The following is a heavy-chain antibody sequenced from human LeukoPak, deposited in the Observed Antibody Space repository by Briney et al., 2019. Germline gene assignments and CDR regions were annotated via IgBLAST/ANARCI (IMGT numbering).Heavy chain of an antibody. CDR3: ARVWFGGPQGY. Sequence: PGGSLRLSCAASGFTFSSYSMNWVRQAPGKGLEWVSSISSSSSYIYYADSVKGRFTISRGNAKNSRYLQMNSLRAEDTAVYYCARVWFGGPQGYWGEGTLVTVCS. CDR2: ISSSSSYI. V-gene: IGHV3-21*01. D-gene: IGHD3-10*01. J-gene: IGHJ4*02. CDR1: GFTFSSYS.